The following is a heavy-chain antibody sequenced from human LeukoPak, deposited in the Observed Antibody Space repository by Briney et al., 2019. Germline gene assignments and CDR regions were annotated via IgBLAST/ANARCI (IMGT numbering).Heavy chain of an antibody. D-gene: IGHD1-26*01. J-gene: IGHJ4*02. CDR3: AKDRSGSYDY. CDR1: GFTFSSYG. V-gene: IGHV3-30*18. Sequence: GGSLRLSCAASGFTFSSYGMHWVRQAPGKGVEWVAVISYDGSNKYYADSVKGRFTISRDNSKNTLYLQMNSLRAEDTAVYYCAKDRSGSYDYWGQGTLVTVSS. CDR2: ISYDGSNK.